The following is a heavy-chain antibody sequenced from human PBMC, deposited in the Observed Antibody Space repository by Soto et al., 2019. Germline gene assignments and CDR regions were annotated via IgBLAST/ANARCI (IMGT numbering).Heavy chain of an antibody. V-gene: IGHV4-34*12. D-gene: IGHD2-2*01. Sequence: SETLSLTCAVSGGSFSGYYWSWIRQPPGKGLEWIGEIIHTGSTNYNPSLKSRITISVDTSKKQFSLKLSSVTAADTAVYYCARVGQPPSDYWGQGTLVTGSS. CDR3: ARVGQPPSDY. CDR2: IIHTGST. J-gene: IGHJ4*02. CDR1: GGSFSGYY.